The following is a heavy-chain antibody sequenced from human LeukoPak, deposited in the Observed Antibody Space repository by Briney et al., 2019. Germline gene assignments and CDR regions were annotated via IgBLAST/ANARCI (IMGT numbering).Heavy chain of an antibody. CDR3: ARDTVDGDYIPYGMDV. J-gene: IGHJ6*02. CDR1: GFTFSSYW. D-gene: IGHD4-17*01. Sequence: PGGSLRLSCAASGFTFSSYWMSWVRQAPGKGLEWVANIKQDGSEKYYVDSVKGRFTISRDNAKNSLYLQMNSLRAEDTAVYYCARDTVDGDYIPYGMDVWGQGTTVTVSS. V-gene: IGHV3-7*01. CDR2: IKQDGSEK.